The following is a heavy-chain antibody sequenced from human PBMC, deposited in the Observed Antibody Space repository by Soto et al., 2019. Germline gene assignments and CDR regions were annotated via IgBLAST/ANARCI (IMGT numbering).Heavy chain of an antibody. CDR3: ARVKRYFDWLTYFDL. Sequence: QVQLVESGGGVVQPGRSLRLSCAASGFTFSSYGMHWVRQAPGKGLEWVAVIWYDGSNKYYADSVKGRFTISRDNSKNPLYLQMNSLRAEDTAVYYCARVKRYFDWLTYFDLWGRGTLVTVSS. J-gene: IGHJ2*01. CDR1: GFTFSSYG. V-gene: IGHV3-33*01. CDR2: IWYDGSNK. D-gene: IGHD3-9*01.